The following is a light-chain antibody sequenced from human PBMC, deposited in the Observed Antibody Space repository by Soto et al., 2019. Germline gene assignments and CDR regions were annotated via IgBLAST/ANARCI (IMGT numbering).Light chain of an antibody. Sequence: EIVVTQSPATLSVSPGERVTLSCGASQSVSSSLAWYQQRPGQAPRLLIYDTSTRAAGIAARFSGSGSGTEFTLTISSLQSEDSAVYYCQQYVHWPPGAFGQGTTVGIK. V-gene: IGKV3-15*01. CDR3: QQYVHWPPGA. J-gene: IGKJ1*01. CDR1: QSVSSS. CDR2: DTS.